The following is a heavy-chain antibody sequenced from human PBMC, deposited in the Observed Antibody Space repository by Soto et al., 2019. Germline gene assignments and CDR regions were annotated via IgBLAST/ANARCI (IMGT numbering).Heavy chain of an antibody. J-gene: IGHJ4*02. CDR3: ARDPPHYDILTGYQLPDY. Sequence: QVQLVQSGAEVKKPGASVKVSCKASGYTFTSYGISWVRQAPGQGLEWMGWISAYNGNTNYAQKLQGRVTMTTDTSTSTAYMELRSLRSDDTAVYYCARDPPHYDILTGYQLPDYWGLGTLVTVSS. V-gene: IGHV1-18*01. CDR2: ISAYNGNT. CDR1: GYTFTSYG. D-gene: IGHD3-9*01.